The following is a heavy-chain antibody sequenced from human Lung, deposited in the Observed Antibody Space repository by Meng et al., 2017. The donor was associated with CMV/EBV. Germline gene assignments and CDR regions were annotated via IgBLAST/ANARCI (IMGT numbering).Heavy chain of an antibody. V-gene: IGHV3-11*01. CDR1: GFTFSDYY. CDR2: ISSSGSTI. D-gene: IGHD6-13*01. CDR3: ARVAGSSWGFRRYYFDY. J-gene: IGHJ4*02. Sequence: GESXKISXAASGFTFSDYYMSWIRQAPGKGLEWVSYISSSGSTIYYADSVKGRFTISRYNAKNSLYLQMNSLSAEDTAVYYCARVAGSSWGFRRYYFDYWGQGTXVTVSS.